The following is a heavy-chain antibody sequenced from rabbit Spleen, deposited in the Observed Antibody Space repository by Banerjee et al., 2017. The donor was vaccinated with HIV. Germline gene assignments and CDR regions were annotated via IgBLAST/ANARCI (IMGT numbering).Heavy chain of an antibody. CDR3: ARGSAAMTMVITGFYFNL. CDR1: AFSFSSSYY. CDR2: IYGGSSSST. V-gene: IGHV1S40*01. D-gene: IGHD2-1*01. Sequence: QSLEESGGDLVKPGASLTLTCTTSAFSFSSSYYMCWVRQAPGKGLESLACIYGGSSSSTWYASWAKGRFTISKTSSTTVTLQMTSLTAADTATYFCARGSAAMTMVITGFYFNLWGQGTLVTVS. J-gene: IGHJ4*01.